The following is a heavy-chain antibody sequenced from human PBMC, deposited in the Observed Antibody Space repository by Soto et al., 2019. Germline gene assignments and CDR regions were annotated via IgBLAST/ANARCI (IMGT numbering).Heavy chain of an antibody. CDR2: ISAYNGNT. J-gene: IGHJ5*02. CDR1: GYTFTSYG. CDR3: ARVKCSGGSCGRFDP. D-gene: IGHD2-15*01. V-gene: IGHV1-18*01. Sequence: ASVKVSCKASGYTFTSYGISWVRQAPGQGLEWMGWISAYNGNTNYAQKLQGRVTMTTDTSTSTAYMELRSLRSDDTAVYYCARVKCSGGSCGRFDPWGQGTQVTVS.